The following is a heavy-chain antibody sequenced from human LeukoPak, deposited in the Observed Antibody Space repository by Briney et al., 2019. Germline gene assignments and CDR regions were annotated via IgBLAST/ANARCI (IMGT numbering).Heavy chain of an antibody. CDR3: ARGKAFVGLELRWGDL. J-gene: IGHJ5*02. V-gene: IGHV4-34*01. Sequence: PSQTLSLTCAVSGGSFSGYYWSWIRQTPGKGLEWIGEINHRGNTIYNPSLKSRVSMSVDTSKNQFSLKLSSVTAADTAVYYCARGKAFVGLELRWGDLWGQGTLVTVSS. CDR2: INHRGNT. D-gene: IGHD1-26*01. CDR1: GGSFSGYY.